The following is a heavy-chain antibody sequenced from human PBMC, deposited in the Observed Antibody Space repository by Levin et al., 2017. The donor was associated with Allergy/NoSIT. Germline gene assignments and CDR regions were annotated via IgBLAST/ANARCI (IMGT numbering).Heavy chain of an antibody. J-gene: IGHJ4*02. CDR2: ISYDGSNK. V-gene: IGHV3-30-3*01. D-gene: IGHD6-19*01. CDR3: ARDGSGWYGSLDY. CDR1: GFTFSSYA. Sequence: GGSLRLSCAASGFTFSSYAMHWVRQAPGKGLEWVAVISYDGSNKYYADSVKGRFTISRDNSKNTLYLQMNSLRAEDTAVYYCARDGSGWYGSLDYWGQGTLVTVSS.